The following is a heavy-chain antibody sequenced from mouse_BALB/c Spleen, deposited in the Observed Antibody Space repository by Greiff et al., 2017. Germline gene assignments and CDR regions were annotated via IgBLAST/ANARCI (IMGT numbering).Heavy chain of an antibody. CDR3: ARDGTTATAMDY. J-gene: IGHJ4*01. CDR1: GFTFSSFG. CDR2: ISDGGSYT. Sequence: EVKLMESGGGLVQPGGSRKLSCAASGFTFSSFGMHWVRQAPEKGLEWVAYISDGGSYTYYPDSVKGRFTISRDNAKNNLYLQMSSLKSEDTAMYYCARDGTTATAMDYWGQGTSVTVSS. D-gene: IGHD1-2*01. V-gene: IGHV5-6*03.